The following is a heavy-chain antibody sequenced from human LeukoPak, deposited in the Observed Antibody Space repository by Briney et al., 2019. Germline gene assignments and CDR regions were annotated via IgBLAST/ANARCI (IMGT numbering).Heavy chain of an antibody. CDR2: INPSGGST. J-gene: IGHJ6*03. V-gene: IGHV1-46*01. CDR3: ALGDAVTHYYYYMDV. D-gene: IGHD3-16*01. CDR1: GGTFSSYT. Sequence: ASVKVSCKASGGTFSSYTISWVRQAPGQGLEWMGIINPSGGSTSYAQKFQGRVTMTRDTSTSTVYMELSSLRSEDTAVYYCALGDAVTHYYYYMDVWGKGTTVTVSS.